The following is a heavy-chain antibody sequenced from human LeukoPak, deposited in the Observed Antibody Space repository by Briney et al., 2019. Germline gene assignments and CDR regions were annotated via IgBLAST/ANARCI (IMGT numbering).Heavy chain of an antibody. CDR1: GRASSRER. CDR3: SSKLGYCSSRSCGPGGSSFD. Sequence: LTPPCDGRASSRERGYWSRHPPAKKLEWIGEINHSGSTNYNPSLKSRVTISVDTSKNQFSLKLSSVTAADTAVYYCSSKLGYCSSRSCGPGGSSFD. D-gene: IGHD2-2*03. CDR2: INHSGST. J-gene: IGHJ2*01. V-gene: IGHV4-34*01.